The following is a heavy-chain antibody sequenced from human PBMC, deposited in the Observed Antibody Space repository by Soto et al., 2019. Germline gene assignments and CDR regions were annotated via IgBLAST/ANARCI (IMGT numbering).Heavy chain of an antibody. V-gene: IGHV4-59*11. CDR3: ARGLSWSPYFES. D-gene: IGHD3-3*01. CDR1: GASISTQS. J-gene: IGHJ4*02. CDR2: LYYSGTT. Sequence: SETLSLTCAVSGASISTQSWNWIRQAPGKGLEWIGYLYYSGTTNYNPSLKSRVTISADTSKNQVSLKLTSVTAADTAVYFCARGLSWSPYFESWGQGILVPVSS.